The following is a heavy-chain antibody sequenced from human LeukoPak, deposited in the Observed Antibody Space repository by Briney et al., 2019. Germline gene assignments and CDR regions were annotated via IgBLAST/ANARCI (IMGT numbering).Heavy chain of an antibody. J-gene: IGHJ4*02. Sequence: QPGGSLRLSCAASGFTFSSYAMSWVRQAPGKGLEWVSVISGSGGNTYYADSVKGRFTISRDNSKNTLYLQMNSLRAEDTAIYYCAKYGKGAPVAGTGYFDYWGQGTLVTVSS. CDR2: ISGSGGNT. V-gene: IGHV3-23*01. CDR1: GFTFSSYA. CDR3: AKYGKGAPVAGTGYFDY. D-gene: IGHD6-19*01.